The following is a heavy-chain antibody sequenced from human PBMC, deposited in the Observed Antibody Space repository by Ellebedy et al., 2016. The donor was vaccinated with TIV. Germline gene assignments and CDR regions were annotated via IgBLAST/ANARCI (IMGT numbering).Heavy chain of an antibody. V-gene: IGHV3-30-3*01. D-gene: IGHD6-13*01. Sequence: GESLKISXAASGFTFSYYSMHWVRQAPGKGLEWVAVTSHDGSNKYHAESVKGRFTISRDDSKNTLYLQMNTLRTEDTALYFCARGSSSRGYFDSWGQGTLVTVSS. CDR2: TSHDGSNK. CDR3: ARGSSSRGYFDS. CDR1: GFTFSYYS. J-gene: IGHJ4*02.